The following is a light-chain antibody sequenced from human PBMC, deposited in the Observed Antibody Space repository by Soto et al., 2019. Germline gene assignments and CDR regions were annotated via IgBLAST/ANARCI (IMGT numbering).Light chain of an antibody. Sequence: QSVLTQPPSASGTPGQSVTISCSGSSSNIGSNTVNWNQQLSGAAPKLLIHNNDQRPSGVPDRFSGSKSDTSASLAISGLQSADEADYYCAAWDDSLTAVLFGGGTKLTVL. CDR1: SSNIGSNT. V-gene: IGLV1-44*01. J-gene: IGLJ3*02. CDR3: AAWDDSLTAVL. CDR2: NND.